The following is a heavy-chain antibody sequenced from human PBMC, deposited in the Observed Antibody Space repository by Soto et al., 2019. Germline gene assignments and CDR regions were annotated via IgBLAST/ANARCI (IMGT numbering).Heavy chain of an antibody. Sequence: EVQLLESGGGLVQPGGSLRLSCAASGFTFSSYAMRWVRQAPGKGLEWVSAISGGGGSTYYADSVKGRFTISRDNSKNTLYLQMNSLRAEETAVYYCAKVRSSGWYYFDYWGQGNLVTVSS. CDR1: GFTFSSYA. J-gene: IGHJ4*02. D-gene: IGHD6-19*01. V-gene: IGHV3-23*01. CDR2: ISGGGGST. CDR3: AKVRSSGWYYFDY.